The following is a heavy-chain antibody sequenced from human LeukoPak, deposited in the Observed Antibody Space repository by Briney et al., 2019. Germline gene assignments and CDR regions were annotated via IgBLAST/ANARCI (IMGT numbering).Heavy chain of an antibody. CDR3: ASGGYSYGFDY. D-gene: IGHD5-18*01. CDR2: IYHNGNT. V-gene: IGHV4-30-2*01. J-gene: IGHJ4*02. Sequence: SQTLSLTCAVSGGSISSGGYSWSWIRQPPGKGLEWIGYIYHNGNTYYSPSLKSRVTISVDRSKNQLSLKLSSVAAADTAMYYCASGGYSYGFDYWGQGTLVTVSS. CDR1: GGSISSGGYS.